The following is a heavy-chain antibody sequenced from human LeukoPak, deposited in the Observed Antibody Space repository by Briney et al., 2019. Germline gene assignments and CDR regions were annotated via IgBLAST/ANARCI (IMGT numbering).Heavy chain of an antibody. D-gene: IGHD6-13*01. V-gene: IGHV7-4-1*01. CDR2: INTNTGNP. CDR1: GYTSTSYA. Sequence: ASVKVSCKASGYTSTSYAMNWVRQAPGQGLEWMGWINTNTGNPTYAQGFTGRFVFSLDTSVSTAYLQIGSLKAEDTAVYYCARAGIAAAGTGVYFDYWGQGTLVTVSS. J-gene: IGHJ4*02. CDR3: ARAGIAAAGTGVYFDY.